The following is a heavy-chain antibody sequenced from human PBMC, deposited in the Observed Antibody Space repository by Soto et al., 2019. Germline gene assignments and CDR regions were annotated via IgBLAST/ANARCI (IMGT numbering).Heavy chain of an antibody. Sequence: SETLSLTCTVSGGSISSSSYYWGWIRQPPGKGLEWIGSIYYSGSTYYNPSLKSRVTIFVDTSKNQFSLKLSSVTAADTAVYYCASYDFWSGYHIDYWGQGTLVTVSS. CDR1: GGSISSSSYY. J-gene: IGHJ4*02. CDR2: IYYSGST. CDR3: ASYDFWSGYHIDY. V-gene: IGHV4-39*01. D-gene: IGHD3-3*01.